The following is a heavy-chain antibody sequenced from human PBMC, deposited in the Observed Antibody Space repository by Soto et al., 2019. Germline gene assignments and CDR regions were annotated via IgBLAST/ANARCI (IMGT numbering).Heavy chain of an antibody. CDR1: GFMFSDYA. CDR2: LLRPGRST. Sequence: LRLSCAASGFMFSDYAMTWARQSPGKELEWVSGLLRPGRSTYYADSVKGRFTVSGDTSANTVYLQMDSLRAEDTAVYYCAKDAIANDGIWLMDSWGQGTVVTVSS. CDR3: AKDAIANDGIWLMDS. D-gene: IGHD3-16*01. J-gene: IGHJ5*02. V-gene: IGHV3-23*01.